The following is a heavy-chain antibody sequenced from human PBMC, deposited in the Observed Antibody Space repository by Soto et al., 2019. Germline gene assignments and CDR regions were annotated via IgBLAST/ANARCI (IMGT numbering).Heavy chain of an antibody. V-gene: IGHV1-2*02. CDR1: GYTFTDYF. J-gene: IGHJ4*02. D-gene: IGHD3-10*01. CDR2: INGNSGGT. CDR3: ARDPADSMIRIDY. Sequence: ASVKVSCKASGYTFTDYFMHWVRQAPGQGLEWMGWINGNSGGTSYAQKFQGRVAMTRDTSISTAYMELSSLTFDDTAVYYCARDPADSMIRIDYWGQGTLVTVSS.